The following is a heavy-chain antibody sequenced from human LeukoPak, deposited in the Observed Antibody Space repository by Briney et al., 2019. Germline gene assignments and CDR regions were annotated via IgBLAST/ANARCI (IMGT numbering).Heavy chain of an antibody. D-gene: IGHD4-17*01. Sequence: SETLSLTCTVSGGSISGSYWRWIRQPPGKGLEWIAYMYNSGSTNYNPSLKSRVTISIDTSKNQFSLKQSSLTAADTAIYYCARGIESYGDYGYWGQGILVTVSS. CDR1: GGSISGSY. V-gene: IGHV4-59*01. CDR3: ARGIESYGDYGY. J-gene: IGHJ4*02. CDR2: MYNSGST.